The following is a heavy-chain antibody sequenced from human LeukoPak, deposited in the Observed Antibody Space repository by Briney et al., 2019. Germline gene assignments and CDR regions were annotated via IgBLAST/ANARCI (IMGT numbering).Heavy chain of an antibody. CDR1: GFTFSDYY. CDR3: ARRNRNYYYMDV. CDR2: ISSSGGSI. V-gene: IGHV3-11*04. J-gene: IGHJ6*03. D-gene: IGHD1-14*01. Sequence: PGGSLRLSCAASGFTFSDYYMSWIRQAPGKGLEWVSYISSSGGSIYYADSVKGRFTISWDNAKNSLYLQMNSLRAEDTAVYYCARRNRNYYYMDVWGKGTTVTVSS.